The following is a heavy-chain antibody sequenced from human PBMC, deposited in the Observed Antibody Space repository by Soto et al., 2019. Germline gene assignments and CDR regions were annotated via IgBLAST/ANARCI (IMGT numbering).Heavy chain of an antibody. J-gene: IGHJ5*02. CDR2: INPSGGST. CDR1: GYTFTSYY. CDR3: ARARGYSFGLPQNWFDP. Sequence: GASVKVSCKASGYTFTSYYMHWVRQAPGQGLEWMGIINPSGGSTSYAQKFQGRVTMTRGTSTSTVYMELTSLRIEDTAVYYCARARGYSFGLPQNWFDPWGQGTRVTVSS. V-gene: IGHV1-46*01. D-gene: IGHD5-12*01.